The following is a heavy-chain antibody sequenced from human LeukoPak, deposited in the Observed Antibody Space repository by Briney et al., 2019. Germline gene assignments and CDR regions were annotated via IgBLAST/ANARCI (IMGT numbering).Heavy chain of an antibody. Sequence: KPSETLSLTCTVSGGSISSSSYYWGWIRQSPGKGLEWIGSIYYSGSTYYNPSLKSRVTISVDTSKNQFSLKLSSVTAADTAVYYCARLNYYGSGSYPDWFDPWGQGTLVTVSS. D-gene: IGHD3-10*01. CDR1: GGSISSSSYY. J-gene: IGHJ5*02. CDR3: ARLNYYGSGSYPDWFDP. V-gene: IGHV4-39*01. CDR2: IYYSGST.